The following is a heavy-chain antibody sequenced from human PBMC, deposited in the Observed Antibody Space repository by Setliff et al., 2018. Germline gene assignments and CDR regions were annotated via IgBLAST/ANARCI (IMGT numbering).Heavy chain of an antibody. Sequence: PWGSLRLSCAASGLTLINNGFHWVRQAPGKGLEWVAIIWHDGTNKYYADSVKGRFDISRDSSKNTVYLQMNSLTAEDTAMYYCARSGNYRVDYWGQGTLVTVSS. J-gene: IGHJ4*02. CDR2: IWHDGTNK. CDR1: GLTLINNG. V-gene: IGHV3-33*01. CDR3: ARSGNYRVDY. D-gene: IGHD1-26*01.